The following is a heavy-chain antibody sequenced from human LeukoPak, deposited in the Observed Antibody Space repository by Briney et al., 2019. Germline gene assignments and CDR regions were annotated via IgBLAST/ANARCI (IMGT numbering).Heavy chain of an antibody. CDR1: GGTFSSYA. CDR2: IIPILGIA. Sequence: SVKVSCKASGGTFSSYAISWVRQAPGQGLEWMGRIIPILGIANYAQKFQGRVTITADKSTSTAYMELSSLRSEDTAVYYCARWEQQLYYFDYWGQGTLVTVSS. J-gene: IGHJ4*02. V-gene: IGHV1-69*04. CDR3: ARWEQQLYYFDY. D-gene: IGHD6-13*01.